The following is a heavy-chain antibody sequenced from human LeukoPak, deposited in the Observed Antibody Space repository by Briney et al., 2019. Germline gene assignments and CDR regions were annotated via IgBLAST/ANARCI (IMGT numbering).Heavy chain of an antibody. D-gene: IGHD3-10*01. Sequence: GGSLRLSCAASGFTFDEYAMYWVRQVPGKGLEWVSGISWNGGVTGYADSVRGRFTISRDNAKNSLSLQMNSLRAEDTALYYCAKGGGSGSYYNGYFDYWGQGTLLTPPS. CDR2: ISWNGGVT. CDR1: GFTFDEYA. V-gene: IGHV3-9*01. J-gene: IGHJ4*02. CDR3: AKGGGSGSYYNGYFDY.